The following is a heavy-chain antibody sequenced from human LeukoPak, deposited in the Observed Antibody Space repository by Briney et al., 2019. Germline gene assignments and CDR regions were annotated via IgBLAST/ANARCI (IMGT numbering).Heavy chain of an antibody. D-gene: IGHD2-15*01. CDR3: ARDRVVYCSGGSCYYFDY. CDR1: GGSISSGDYY. CDR2: IYYSGST. J-gene: IGHJ4*02. Sequence: NPSQTLSLTCTVSGGSISSGDYYWSWIRQPPGKGLEWIGYIYYSGSTYYNPSLKSRVTISVDTSKNQFSLKLSSVTAADTAVYYCARDRVVYCSGGSCYYFDYWGQGTLVTVSS. V-gene: IGHV4-30-4*01.